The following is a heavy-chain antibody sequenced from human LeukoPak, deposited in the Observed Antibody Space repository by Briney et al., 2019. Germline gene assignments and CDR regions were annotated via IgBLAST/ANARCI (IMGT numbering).Heavy chain of an antibody. CDR2: IYYSGST. V-gene: IGHV4-61*01. J-gene: IGHJ4*02. CDR1: GGSINGGNYY. CDR3: ARMYSSSSGFDY. D-gene: IGHD6-6*01. Sequence: SETLSLTCTVSGGSINGGNYYWTWLRQPPGKGLEWIGYIYYSGSTNYNPSLKSRVTISVDTSKNQFSLKLSSVTAADTAVYYCARMYSSSSGFDYWGQGTLVTVSS.